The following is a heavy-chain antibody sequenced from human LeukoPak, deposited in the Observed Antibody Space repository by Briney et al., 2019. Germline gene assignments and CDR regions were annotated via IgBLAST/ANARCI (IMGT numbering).Heavy chain of an antibody. V-gene: IGHV4-59*02. CDR3: ARDGSNWSNDYYHGVDV. J-gene: IGHJ6*02. CDR1: GDSVTTYY. D-gene: IGHD4-11*01. Sequence: ETLSLTCTVSGDSVTTYYWSWIRQPPGKGLEWLGYVYYSGSATYNPSLKSRVTISVDTSKNQFSLRLSSVTAADTAVYYCARDGSNWSNDYYHGVDVWGQGTTVTVSS. CDR2: VYYSGSA.